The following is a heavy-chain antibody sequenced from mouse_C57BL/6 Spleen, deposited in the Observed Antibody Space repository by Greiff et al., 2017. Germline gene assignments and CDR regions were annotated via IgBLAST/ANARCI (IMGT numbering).Heavy chain of an antibody. Sequence: DVKLQESGGGLVQPGGSMKLSCAASGFTFSDAWMDWVRQSPEKGLEWVAEIRNKANNHATFYAESVKGRFTISRDDSKSSVYLQMNSLRAEDTGIYYCTRGYGTSYWYFDVWGTGTTVTVSS. CDR1: GFTFSDAW. V-gene: IGHV6-6*01. J-gene: IGHJ1*03. CDR2: IRNKANNHAT. D-gene: IGHD1-1*01. CDR3: TRGYGTSYWYFDV.